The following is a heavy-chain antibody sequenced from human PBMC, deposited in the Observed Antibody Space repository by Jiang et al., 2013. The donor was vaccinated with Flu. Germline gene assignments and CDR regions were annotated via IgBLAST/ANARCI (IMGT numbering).Heavy chain of an antibody. V-gene: IGHV1-18*01. Sequence: GAEVKKPGASVKVSCKASGYTFTSYGISWVRQAPGQGLEWMGWISAYNGYTNYAQNLQGRVTLTIDTSTSVAYMELRSLRSDDTAIYYCTRVSGGAPVYHFDYVGPGTPRSPSP. D-gene: IGHD2-8*02. CDR2: ISAYNGYT. CDR3: TRVSGGAPVYHFDY. CDR1: GYTFTSYG. J-gene: IGHJ4*02.